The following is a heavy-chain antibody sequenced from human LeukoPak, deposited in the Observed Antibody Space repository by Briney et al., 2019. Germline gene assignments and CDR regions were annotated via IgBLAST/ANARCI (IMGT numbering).Heavy chain of an antibody. CDR1: VLIFSSYG. V-gene: IGHV3-30*18. J-gene: IGHJ4*02. CDR3: AKERRWQQYYFGS. Sequence: GRPLRLSCAPSVLIFSSYGIHGLPHSPDKGLERVALTSYDGTDTYYADSVKSRFTISRDNTKRTLSMQMNRLRPEDTAVYYCAKERRWQQYYFGSWGQGTLVTVSS. D-gene: IGHD5-24*01. CDR2: TSYDGTDT.